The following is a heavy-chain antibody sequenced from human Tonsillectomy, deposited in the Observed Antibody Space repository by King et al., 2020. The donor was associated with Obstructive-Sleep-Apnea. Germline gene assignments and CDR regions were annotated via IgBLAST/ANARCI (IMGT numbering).Heavy chain of an antibody. CDR2: IYHSGSI. CDR3: AREGHSTYDYYFDY. Sequence: VQLQESGPGLVKPSGTLSLTCAVSGGSISSTNWWSWVRQPPGKGREWIGEIYHSGSINYNPPLKSRVTISLDKSKNQFALKLSSVTAADTAVDYCAREGHSTYDYYFDYWGQGTLVTVSS. V-gene: IGHV4-4*02. D-gene: IGHD4-11*01. J-gene: IGHJ4*02. CDR1: GGSISSTNW.